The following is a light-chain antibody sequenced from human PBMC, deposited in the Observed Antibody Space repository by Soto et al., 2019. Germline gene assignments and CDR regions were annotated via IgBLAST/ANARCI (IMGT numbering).Light chain of an antibody. J-gene: IGLJ2*01. Sequence: QSALTQPPSASGSPGQSVTLSCTGSSSDVGGYEHVSWYQQHPGRVPKPLIYDVSKRLSGVPDRFSGSKSGNTASLTVSGLQAEDKADYYCSSYAGSDNMIFGGGTKLTVL. CDR1: SSDVGGYEH. CDR2: DVS. CDR3: SSYAGSDNMI. V-gene: IGLV2-8*01.